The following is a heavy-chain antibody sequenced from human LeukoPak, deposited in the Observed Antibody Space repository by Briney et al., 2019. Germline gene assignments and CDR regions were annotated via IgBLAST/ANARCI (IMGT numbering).Heavy chain of an antibody. CDR2: ISGSGSGGST. J-gene: IGHJ4*02. CDR1: GFTFSSSA. D-gene: IGHD6-13*01. CDR3: ARKGYSSSWRWGAFDY. Sequence: GGSLRLSCAASGFTFSSSAMSWVRQAPGKGLEWVSSISGSGSGGSTYYADSVKGRFTISRDNSKNTLYLQMNSLRAEDTAVYYCARKGYSSSWRWGAFDYWGQGTLVTVSS. V-gene: IGHV3-23*01.